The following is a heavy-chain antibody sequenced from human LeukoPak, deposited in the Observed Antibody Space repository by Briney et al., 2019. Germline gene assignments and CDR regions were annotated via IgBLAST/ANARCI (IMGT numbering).Heavy chain of an antibody. V-gene: IGHV4-59*08. CDR1: GGSMSHYY. Sequence: SETLSLTCAVSGGSMSHYYWSWIRQPPGKGLEWIGYIYFSGSTNYNPSLKSRVTISIDASKSQFSLKLSSVTAADPAVYYCTNTNYENFDYWGQGTLVTVSS. CDR2: IYFSGST. D-gene: IGHD4-11*01. J-gene: IGHJ4*02. CDR3: TNTNYENFDY.